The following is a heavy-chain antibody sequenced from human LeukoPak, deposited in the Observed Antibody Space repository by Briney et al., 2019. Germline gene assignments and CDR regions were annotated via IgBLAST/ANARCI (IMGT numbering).Heavy chain of an antibody. V-gene: IGHV3-23*01. J-gene: IGHJ5*02. D-gene: IGHD3-10*01. Sequence: GGSLRLSCAASGFTFSSYAMSWVRQAPGKGLEWVSAISGSADSTYYADSVKGRFTISRDNAKNSLYLQMNSLRAEDTAVYYCARYGSGSYGWFDPWGQGTLVTVSS. CDR3: ARYGSGSYGWFDP. CDR2: ISGSADST. CDR1: GFTFSSYA.